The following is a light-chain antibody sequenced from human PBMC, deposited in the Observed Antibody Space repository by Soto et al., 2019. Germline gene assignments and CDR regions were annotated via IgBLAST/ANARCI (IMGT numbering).Light chain of an antibody. CDR2: AAS. J-gene: IGKJ5*01. CDR3: QQYYSYPS. CDR1: QGISSY. V-gene: IGKV1-8*01. Sequence: AIRMTQSPSSFSASTGDRVTITCRASQGISSYLAWYQQKPGKAPKLLIYAASTLQSGVPSRFSGSGSGTDFTLTISCLQCEDFANYYLQQYYSYPSFGQGTRLESK.